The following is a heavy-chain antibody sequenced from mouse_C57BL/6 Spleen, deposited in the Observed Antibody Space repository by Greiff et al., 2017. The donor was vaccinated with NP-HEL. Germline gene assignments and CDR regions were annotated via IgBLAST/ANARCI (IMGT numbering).Heavy chain of an antibody. CDR3: ARDDDQYYFDY. J-gene: IGHJ2*01. V-gene: IGHV5-4*01. CDR2: ISDGGSYT. D-gene: IGHD2-3*01. CDR1: GFTFSSYA. Sequence: EVKLMESGGGLVKPGGSLKLSCAASGFTFSSYAMSWVRQTPEKGLEWVATISDGGSYTYYPDNVKGRFTITRDNAKNNLYLQMSHLKSEDTAMYYCARDDDQYYFDYWGQGTTLTVSS.